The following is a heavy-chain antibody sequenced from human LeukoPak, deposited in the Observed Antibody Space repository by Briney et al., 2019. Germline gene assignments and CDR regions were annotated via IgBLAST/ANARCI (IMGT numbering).Heavy chain of an antibody. CDR1: GFTFSSYA. V-gene: IGHV3-30*04. CDR3: AKDGGYGHGYFDY. J-gene: IGHJ4*02. D-gene: IGHD1-26*01. CDR2: ISFDGTDA. Sequence: PGGSLRLSCAASGFTFSSYAIHWVRQAPGKGLEWVAVISFDGTDAFYADSVKGRFTISRDNSKNTLYLQMNSLRAEDTAVYYCAKDGGYGHGYFDYWGQGTLVTVSS.